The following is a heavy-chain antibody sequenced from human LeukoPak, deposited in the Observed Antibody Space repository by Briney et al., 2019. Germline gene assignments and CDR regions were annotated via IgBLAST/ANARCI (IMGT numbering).Heavy chain of an antibody. D-gene: IGHD2-15*01. Sequence: GGSLRLSCAASGFTFRDYYMTWIRQAPGKGLEWVSCISSSGGTIYYADSVKGRFTISRDNAKNSLDLQMNSLRVEDTAVYYCARGYCSSGGCLQNNWFDPWGQGTLVTVSS. CDR3: ARGYCSSGGCLQNNWFDP. J-gene: IGHJ5*02. V-gene: IGHV3-11*01. CDR1: GFTFRDYY. CDR2: ISSSGGTI.